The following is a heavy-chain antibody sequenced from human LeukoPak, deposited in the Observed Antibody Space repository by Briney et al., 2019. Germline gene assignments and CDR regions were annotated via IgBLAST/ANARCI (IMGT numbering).Heavy chain of an antibody. D-gene: IGHD3-22*01. Sequence: ASVKVSCKASGYTFTSYGISWVRQAPGQELEWMGWISAYNGNTNYAQKIQGRVTMTTDTSTSTAYMELRSLRSDDTAVYYCARDLPTYYYDSSGYYPGNYFDYWGQGTLVTVSS. CDR2: ISAYNGNT. V-gene: IGHV1-18*01. CDR1: GYTFTSYG. CDR3: ARDLPTYYYDSSGYYPGNYFDY. J-gene: IGHJ4*02.